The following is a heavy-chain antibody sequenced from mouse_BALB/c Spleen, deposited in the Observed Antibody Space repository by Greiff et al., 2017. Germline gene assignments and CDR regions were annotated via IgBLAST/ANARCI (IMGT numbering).Heavy chain of an antibody. CDR1: GFNIKDTY. CDR3: ARTGYVAMDY. CDR2: IDPANGNT. D-gene: IGHD2-10*02. Sequence: VQLKESGAELVKPGASVKLSCTASGFNIKDTYMHWVKQRPEQGLEWIGRIDPANGNTKYDPKFQGKATITADTSSNTAYLQLSSLTSEDTAVYYCARTGYVAMDYWGQGTSVTVSS. J-gene: IGHJ4*01. V-gene: IGHV14-3*02.